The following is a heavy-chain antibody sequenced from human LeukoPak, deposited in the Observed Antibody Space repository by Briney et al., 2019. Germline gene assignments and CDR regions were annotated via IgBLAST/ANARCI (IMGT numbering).Heavy chain of an antibody. V-gene: IGHV4-31*03. J-gene: IGHJ4*02. CDR3: ASDQWDYGHFEY. Sequence: MPSETLSFTCTVSGCSISSGGYYWSWIRQHPGKGLEWIGYIYYSGSTYYNPSLKSRVTISVDTSKNQFSLKLRSVTAAEQAVYYCASDQWDYGHFEYWGQGTLVTVSS. CDR1: GCSISSGGYY. CDR2: IYYSGST. D-gene: IGHD1-26*01.